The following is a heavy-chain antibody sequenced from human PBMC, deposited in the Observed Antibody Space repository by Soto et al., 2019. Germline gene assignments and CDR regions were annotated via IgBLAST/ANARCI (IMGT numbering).Heavy chain of an antibody. CDR3: ARVISCGGGTCSSVHQYYGMDV. Sequence: EVQLVESGGGLVKPGGSVRLSCVASGLMYSSYSMSWVRQAPGKGLEWVAFISLSGSQINYAASVEGRFTISRDNAKNALYLQMITGRVEDTAIYYCARVISCGGGTCSSVHQYYGMDVWGPGTTVTVSS. V-gene: IGHV3-21*01. CDR1: GLMYSSYS. D-gene: IGHD2-21*01. J-gene: IGHJ6*02. CDR2: ISLSGSQI.